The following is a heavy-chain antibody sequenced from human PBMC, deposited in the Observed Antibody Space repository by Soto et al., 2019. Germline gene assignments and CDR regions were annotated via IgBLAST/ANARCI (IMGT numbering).Heavy chain of an antibody. D-gene: IGHD6-19*01. CDR3: AKGGRQWLVTSDFNY. V-gene: IGHV3-30*18. CDR1: GFTFSDYA. J-gene: IGHJ4*02. Sequence: VQLVESGGGVVQPGRSLRLSCAASGFTFSDYAMHWVRQAPGKGLEWVAVVSHDGRNTHYADSVKGRFTISRDSSKNTVSLEMTTLRAEDTPVYYYAKGGRQWLVTSDFNYWGQGALVTVSS. CDR2: VSHDGRNT.